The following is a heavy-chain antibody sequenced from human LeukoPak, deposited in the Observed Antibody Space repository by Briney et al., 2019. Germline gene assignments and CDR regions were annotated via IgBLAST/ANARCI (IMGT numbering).Heavy chain of an antibody. CDR2: IRYDAINQ. Sequence: GGSLRLSCVTSGFNFAGSGFHWVRQAPGKGLEWVAFIRYDAINQYYADSVKGRFTISRDNAKNSLYLQMNSLRAEDTAVYYCAELGITMIGGVWGKGTTVTISS. D-gene: IGHD3-10*02. J-gene: IGHJ6*04. CDR1: GFNFAGSG. CDR3: AELGITMIGGV. V-gene: IGHV3-30*02.